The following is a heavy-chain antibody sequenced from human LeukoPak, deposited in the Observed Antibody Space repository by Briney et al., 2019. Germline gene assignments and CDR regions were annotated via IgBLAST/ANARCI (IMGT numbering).Heavy chain of an antibody. V-gene: IGHV3-74*01. D-gene: IGHD2-21*02. Sequence: GGSLRLSCAASGFKFSDFWMTWVRQTPGKGLVWVSRINTDGSGTTYADSVKGRFTISRDNAKNTLYLQMNSLRAEDTAVYYCAISESGDYYFDYWGQGTLVTVSS. CDR2: INTDGSGT. J-gene: IGHJ4*02. CDR3: AISESGDYYFDY. CDR1: GFKFSDFW.